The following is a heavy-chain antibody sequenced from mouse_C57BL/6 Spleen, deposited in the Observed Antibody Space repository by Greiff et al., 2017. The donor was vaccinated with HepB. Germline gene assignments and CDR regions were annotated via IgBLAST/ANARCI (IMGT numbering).Heavy chain of an antibody. V-gene: IGHV5-4*01. CDR2: ISDGGSYT. Sequence: EVKLMESGGGLVKPGGSLKLSCAASGFTFSSYAMSWVRQTPEKRLEWVATISDGGSYTYYPDNVKGRFTISRDNAKNNLYLQMIHLKSEDTAMYYWAREAGDGYYWYFDVWGTGTTVTVSS. J-gene: IGHJ1*03. CDR1: GFTFSSYA. D-gene: IGHD2-3*01. CDR3: AREAGDGYYWYFDV.